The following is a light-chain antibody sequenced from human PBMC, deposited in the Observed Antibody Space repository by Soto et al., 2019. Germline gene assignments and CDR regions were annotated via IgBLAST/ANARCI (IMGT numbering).Light chain of an antibody. CDR3: QQANSFLPLT. J-gene: IGKJ4*01. CDR1: QDISSW. CDR2: AAS. V-gene: IGKV1-12*01. Sequence: IQLTQSPSSVSASVGDRVTITCRASQDISSWLAWYQLKPVKAPKLLIYAASSLQSGVPSRFIGSGSGTDFSLTIISLQQADFATYYCQQANSFLPLTFGGGTKVEIK.